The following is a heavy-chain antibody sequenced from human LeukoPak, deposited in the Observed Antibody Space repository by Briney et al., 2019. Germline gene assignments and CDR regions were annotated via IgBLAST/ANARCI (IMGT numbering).Heavy chain of an antibody. CDR2: INPSGGST. Sequence: GASVKVSCKASGYTFTSYYMHWVRQAPGQGLEWMGIINPSGGSTSYAQKFQGRVTITADESTSTAYMELSSLRSEDTAVYYCATRFDYGGNYFDYWGQGTLVTVSS. V-gene: IGHV1-46*01. D-gene: IGHD4-23*01. J-gene: IGHJ4*02. CDR1: GYTFTSYY. CDR3: ATRFDYGGNYFDY.